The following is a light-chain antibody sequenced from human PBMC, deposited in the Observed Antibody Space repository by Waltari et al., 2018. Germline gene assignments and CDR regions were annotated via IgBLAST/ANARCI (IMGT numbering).Light chain of an antibody. CDR3: SSYTSTWV. Sequence: QSALTQSASVSGSPGPSITIPCTGTSSDFDVFNYVSWYQQHPGKAPQLMIYDVSMRPSGFSNRFSGSKSGNTASLTISGLQAEDEADYYCSSYTSTWVFGGGTKLTVL. CDR1: SSDFDVFNY. V-gene: IGLV2-14*01. J-gene: IGLJ3*02. CDR2: DVS.